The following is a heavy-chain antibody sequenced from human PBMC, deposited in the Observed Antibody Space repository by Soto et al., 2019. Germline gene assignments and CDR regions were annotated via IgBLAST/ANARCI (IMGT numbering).Heavy chain of an antibody. D-gene: IGHD6-19*01. Sequence: QVQLVQSGAEVKKPGASVKVSCKTSGYNFTTYGVSWVRQAPGQGLEWLGWISGHNGHANYAQAFQGRDTMTTDTSTTTAYMELRSLRSDDTAVYYCAWYQPYSTGYYYFDQWGQGTLAIVTS. CDR3: AWYQPYSTGYYYFDQ. CDR1: GYNFTTYG. J-gene: IGHJ4*02. CDR2: ISGHNGHA. V-gene: IGHV1-18*01.